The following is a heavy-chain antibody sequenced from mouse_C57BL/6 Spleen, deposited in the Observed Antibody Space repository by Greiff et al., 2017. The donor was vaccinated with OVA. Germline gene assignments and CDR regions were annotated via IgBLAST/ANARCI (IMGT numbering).Heavy chain of an antibody. CDR2: IYPRSGNT. D-gene: IGHD1-1*01. J-gene: IGHJ2*01. V-gene: IGHV1-81*01. CDR1: GYTFTSYG. CDR3: ARNHYYGSESSFDY. Sequence: VQLQQSGAELARPGASVKLSCKASGYTFTSYGISWVQQRTGQGLEWIGEIYPRSGNTYYNEKFKGQATLTADKSSSTAYMELRSLTSEDSAVYYCARNHYYGSESSFDYWGQGTTLTVSS.